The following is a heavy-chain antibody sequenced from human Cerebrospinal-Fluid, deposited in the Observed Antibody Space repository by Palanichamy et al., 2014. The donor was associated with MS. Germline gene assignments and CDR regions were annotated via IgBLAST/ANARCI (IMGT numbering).Heavy chain of an antibody. CDR1: GFTFEDYD. Sequence: EVQLVESGGGLVRPGRSLRLSCTASGFTFEDYDMSWVRQAPGKGLEWVGFIRSKAYSGTVECAASVKGRITISRDNSKSIVYLQLNSLKTEDTAVYYCTRDGYMLAVAGAFDYWGQGTLVTVSS. D-gene: IGHD6-19*01. CDR3: TRDGYMLAVAGAFDY. V-gene: IGHV3-49*04. CDR2: IRSKAYSGTV. J-gene: IGHJ4*02.